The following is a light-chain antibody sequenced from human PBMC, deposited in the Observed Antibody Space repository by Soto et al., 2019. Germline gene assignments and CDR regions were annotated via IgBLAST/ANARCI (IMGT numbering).Light chain of an antibody. CDR3: SSYAVSDSLV. CDR2: EVN. Sequence: QSVLTQPPSASGSPGQSVTISCTGTSSDVGGYDYVSWYQQHPGKVPKLMIYEVNKRPSGVTVRFSGSESGNTASLTVSGLQTEDEADYYCSSYAVSDSLVFGGGTKLTV. CDR1: SSDVGGYDY. J-gene: IGLJ2*01. V-gene: IGLV2-8*01.